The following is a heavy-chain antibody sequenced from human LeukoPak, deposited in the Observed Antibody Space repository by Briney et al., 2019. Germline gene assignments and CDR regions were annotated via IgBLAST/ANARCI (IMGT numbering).Heavy chain of an antibody. Sequence: PGGSLRLSCAASGFTFSSYAMHWVRQAPGKGLEWVAVISYDGSNKYYADSVKGRFTISRDNSKNTLYLQMNSLRAEDTAVYYCAREGRYYDSSGYYHFDYWGQGTLVTVSS. CDR1: GFTFSSYA. D-gene: IGHD3-22*01. CDR3: AREGRYYDSSGYYHFDY. J-gene: IGHJ4*02. CDR2: ISYDGSNK. V-gene: IGHV3-30*04.